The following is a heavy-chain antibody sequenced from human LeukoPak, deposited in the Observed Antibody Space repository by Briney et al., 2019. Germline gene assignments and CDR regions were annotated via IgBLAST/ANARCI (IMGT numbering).Heavy chain of an antibody. J-gene: IGHJ4*02. CDR3: ARSPDILTGENFDY. CDR1: GGSFSGYY. D-gene: IGHD3-9*01. CDR2: INHSGST. V-gene: IGHV4-34*01. Sequence: SETLSLTCAVYGGSFSGYYWSWIRQPPGKGLEWIGEINHSGSTNYNPSLKSRVTISVDTSKNQFSLKLSSVTAADTAVYYCARSPDILTGENFDYWGQGTLVTVSS.